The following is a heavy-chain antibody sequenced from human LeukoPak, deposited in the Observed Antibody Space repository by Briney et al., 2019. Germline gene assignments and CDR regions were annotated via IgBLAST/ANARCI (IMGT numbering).Heavy chain of an antibody. D-gene: IGHD5-12*01. CDR2: ISGGGGST. J-gene: IGHJ3*02. Sequence: GGSLRLSCATTGFTFSSYAMNWVRQAPGKGLEWVSVISGGGGSTYYADSVKGRFTISRDNAKNSLYLQMNSLRAEDTALYYCAKNLVADDAFDIWGQGTMVTVSS. V-gene: IGHV3-23*01. CDR1: GFTFSSYA. CDR3: AKNLVADDAFDI.